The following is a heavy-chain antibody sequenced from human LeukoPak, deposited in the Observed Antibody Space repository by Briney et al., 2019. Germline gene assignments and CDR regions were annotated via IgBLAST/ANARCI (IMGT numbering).Heavy chain of an antibody. CDR2: ISGSGGST. V-gene: IGHV3-23*01. CDR1: GFTFSSYS. CDR3: ASRRGYSYGHRMEYYFDY. J-gene: IGHJ4*02. Sequence: PGGSLRLSCAASGFTFSSYSMNWVRQAPGKGLEWVSAISGSGGSTYYADSVKGRFTISRDNSKNTLYLQMNSLRAEDTAVYYCASRRGYSYGHRMEYYFDYWGQGTLVTVSS. D-gene: IGHD5-18*01.